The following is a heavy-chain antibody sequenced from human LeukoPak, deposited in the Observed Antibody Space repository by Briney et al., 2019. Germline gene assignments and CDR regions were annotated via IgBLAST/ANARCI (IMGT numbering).Heavy chain of an antibody. CDR2: INGGGSPI. J-gene: IGHJ4*02. V-gene: IGHV3-48*01. CDR1: GFTFSTYW. Sequence: GGSLRLSCAASGFTFSTYWMNWVRQAPGKGLEWVSYINGGGSPIFYADSVRGRFTISRDNAKNSLHLQMNSLRAEDTAVYYCVRDNPRCCGVIPANIDDYWGQGTLVTVSS. D-gene: IGHD2-21*01. CDR3: VRDNPRCCGVIPANIDDY.